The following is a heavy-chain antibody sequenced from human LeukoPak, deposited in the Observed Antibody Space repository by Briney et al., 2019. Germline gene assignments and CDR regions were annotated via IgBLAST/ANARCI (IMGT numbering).Heavy chain of an antibody. D-gene: IGHD1-26*01. V-gene: IGHV4-59*01. J-gene: IGHJ4*02. CDR3: VRGPHTGSYDS. CDR1: GGSISIYY. Sequence: PSETLSLTCTVSGGSISIYYWSWIRQPPGKGLEWVGYISDSGTTFYNPSLKSGVAISVDTSKNQFSLKLSSVTAADTAVYFCVRGPHTGSYDSWGQGTLVTVSS. CDR2: ISDSGTT.